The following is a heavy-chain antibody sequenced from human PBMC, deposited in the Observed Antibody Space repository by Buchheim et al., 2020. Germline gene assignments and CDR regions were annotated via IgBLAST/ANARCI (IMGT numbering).Heavy chain of an antibody. Sequence: EVQLVESGGGLVQPGGSLRLSCAASGFIFSTYAMSWVRQAPGKGLEWVSSIRDSGGKTYYADSVKGRSTIFRDNSKNTLSLQMNSLRAEDTAVYYCAKDPSLSGTYFDYWGQGTL. D-gene: IGHD1-26*01. CDR1: GFIFSTYA. V-gene: IGHV3-23*04. CDR2: IRDSGGKT. CDR3: AKDPSLSGTYFDY. J-gene: IGHJ4*02.